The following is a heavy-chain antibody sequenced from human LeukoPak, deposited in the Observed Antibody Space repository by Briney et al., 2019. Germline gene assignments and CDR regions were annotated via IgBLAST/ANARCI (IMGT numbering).Heavy chain of an antibody. D-gene: IGHD5-12*01. CDR2: INHSGST. CDR3: ARDASRYVWFDP. V-gene: IGHV4-34*01. Sequence: PGGSLRLSCAASGFSFSSYNMNWVRQPPGKGLEWIGEINHSGSTNYNPSLKSRVTISVDTSKNQFSLKLSSVTAADTAVYYCARDASRYVWFDPWGQGTLVTVSS. J-gene: IGHJ5*02. CDR1: GFSFSSYN.